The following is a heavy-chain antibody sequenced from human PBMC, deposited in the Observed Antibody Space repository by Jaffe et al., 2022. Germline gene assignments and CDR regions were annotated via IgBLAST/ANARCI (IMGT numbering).Heavy chain of an antibody. Sequence: QLQLQESGPGLVKPSETLSLTCTVSGGSISSSSYYWGWIRQPPGKGLEWIGSIYYSGSTYYNPSLKSRVTISVDTSKNQFSLKLSSVTAADTAVYYCARHDRSPGDYGDPDDAFDIWGQGTMVTVSS. D-gene: IGHD4-17*01. CDR3: ARHDRSPGDYGDPDDAFDI. CDR1: GGSISSSSYY. J-gene: IGHJ3*02. V-gene: IGHV4-39*01. CDR2: IYYSGST.